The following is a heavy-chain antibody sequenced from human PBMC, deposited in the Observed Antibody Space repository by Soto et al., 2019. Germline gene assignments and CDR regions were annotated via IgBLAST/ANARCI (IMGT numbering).Heavy chain of an antibody. V-gene: IGHV3-11*01. J-gene: IGHJ4*02. CDR3: ARDSRPVTL. D-gene: IGHD2-15*01. CDR1: GFTFSDYY. CDR2: ISSSDNTI. Sequence: GGSLRLSCAASGFTFSDYYMNWIRQAPGKGLEWVSNISSSDNTIYYADSVKGRFTISRDNAKNSLYLQMSSLRAEDTAVYYCARDSRPVTLWGQGTLVTVSS.